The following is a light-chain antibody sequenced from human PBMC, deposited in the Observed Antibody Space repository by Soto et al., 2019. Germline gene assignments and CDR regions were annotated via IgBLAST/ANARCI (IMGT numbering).Light chain of an antibody. CDR1: QSVSTY. Sequence: EIVLTQSPATLSLSPGERATLSCRASQSVSTYLAWYQQKRGQAPRLLIYDASNRATGIPARFSGSGSGTAFTLTISRVEPEDFAVYYCQHRSNWPLYTFGQGNTLAIK. CDR2: DAS. V-gene: IGKV3-11*01. J-gene: IGKJ2*01. CDR3: QHRSNWPLYT.